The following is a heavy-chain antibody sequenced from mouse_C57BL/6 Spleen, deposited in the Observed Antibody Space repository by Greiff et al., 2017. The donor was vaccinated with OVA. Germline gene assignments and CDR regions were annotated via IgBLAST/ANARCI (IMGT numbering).Heavy chain of an antibody. CDR2: IRNKANGYTT. Sequence: EVQLVESGGGLVQPGGSLSLSCAASGFTFTDYYMSWVRQPPGKALEWLGFIRNKANGYTTEYSASVKGRFTISRDNSHSILYLKMNALKAEDSATYYCASSTVIAPYFDYWGQGTTLTVSS. CDR3: ASSTVIAPYFDY. V-gene: IGHV7-3*01. CDR1: GFTFTDYY. J-gene: IGHJ2*01. D-gene: IGHD1-1*01.